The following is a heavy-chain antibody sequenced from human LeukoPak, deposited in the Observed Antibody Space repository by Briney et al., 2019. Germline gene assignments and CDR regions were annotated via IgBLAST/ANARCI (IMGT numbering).Heavy chain of an antibody. CDR2: ITGSGQTK. CDR1: GFVVSDYA. D-gene: IGHD3-22*01. CDR3: AKESLVVIESYFDN. J-gene: IGHJ4*02. V-gene: IGHV3-23*01. Sequence: GGSRRLSCLVAGFVVSDYAMGWVRRAPGKGLEWVSAITGSGQTKYYTDSVKGRFTMSRDNSKNTLYLQMNSLRDEDTAEYFCAKESLVVIESYFDNWGQGTLVLVSS.